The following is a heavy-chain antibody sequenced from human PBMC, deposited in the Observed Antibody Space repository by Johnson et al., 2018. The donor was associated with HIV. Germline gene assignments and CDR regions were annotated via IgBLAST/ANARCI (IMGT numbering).Heavy chain of an antibody. CDR3: AKGPYYYASWTYYNEKPMDAFDI. D-gene: IGHD3-10*01. J-gene: IGHJ3*02. CDR1: GFTFSSYG. V-gene: IGHV3-30*18. CDR2: ISYDGSNK. Sequence: QVQLVESGGGVVQPGRSLRLSCAASGFTFSSYGMHWVRQAPGKGLEWVAVISYDGSNKYYADSVKGRFTISRDNSKNTLYLQMNSLRAEDTAVYYCAKGPYYYASWTYYNEKPMDAFDIWGQGTMVTVSS.